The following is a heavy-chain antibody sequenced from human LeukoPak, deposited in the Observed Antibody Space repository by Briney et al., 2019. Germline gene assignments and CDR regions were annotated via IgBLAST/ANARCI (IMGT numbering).Heavy chain of an antibody. D-gene: IGHD4-11*01. J-gene: IGHJ4*02. Sequence: GGPLRLSCPAYGFTFSDYYMSWIRQAPWKGLEWVSYISSSGSTIYYADSVKGRFTISRDNAKNSLYLQMNSLRAEGTAVYYCARAYRNYGDYWGQGTLVTVSS. V-gene: IGHV3-11*04. CDR2: ISSSGSTI. CDR1: GFTFSDYY. CDR3: ARAYRNYGDY.